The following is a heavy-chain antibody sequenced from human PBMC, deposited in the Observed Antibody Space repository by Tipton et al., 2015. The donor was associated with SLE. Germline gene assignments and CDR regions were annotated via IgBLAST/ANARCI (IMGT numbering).Heavy chain of an antibody. CDR3: ARLGIVGGSFGHDY. J-gene: IGHJ4*02. V-gene: IGHV4-39*01. D-gene: IGHD1-26*01. CDR2: ISYSGST. CDR1: GGSISSSTYH. Sequence: TLSLTCTVSGGSISSSTYHWGWIRQPPGKRLEWIGSISYSGSTQYNASLKSRVTIFRDTSKNQFSLKLNSVTAADTAVYFCARLGIVGGSFGHDYFGRGKLVIVSS.